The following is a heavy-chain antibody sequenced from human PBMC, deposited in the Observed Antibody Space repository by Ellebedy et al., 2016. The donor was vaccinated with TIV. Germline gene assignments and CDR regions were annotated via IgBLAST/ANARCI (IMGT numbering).Heavy chain of an antibody. D-gene: IGHD6-6*01. CDR3: ARDSHALYSSSSEGPTFDY. J-gene: IGHJ4*02. Sequence: SETLSLXXTVSGGSISSYYWSWIRQPPGKGLEWIWEINHSGSTNYNPSLKSRVTISVDTSKNQFSLELSSVTAADTAVYYCARDSHALYSSSSEGPTFDYWGQGTLVTVSS. CDR2: INHSGST. V-gene: IGHV4-34*01. CDR1: GGSISSYY.